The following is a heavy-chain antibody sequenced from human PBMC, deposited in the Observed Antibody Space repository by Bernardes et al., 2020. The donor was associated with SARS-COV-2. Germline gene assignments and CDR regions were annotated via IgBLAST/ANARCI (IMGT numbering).Heavy chain of an antibody. CDR2: IYYSGST. CDR1: GGSISSYY. CDR3: ARGRVVAATPNRYYYGMDV. D-gene: IGHD2-15*01. J-gene: IGHJ6*02. Sequence: LSLTCTVSGGSISSYYWSWIRQPPGKGLEWIGYIYYSGSTNYNPSLKSRVTISVDTSKNQFSLKLSSVTAADTAVYYCARGRVVAATPNRYYYGMDVWGQGTTVTVSS. V-gene: IGHV4-59*01.